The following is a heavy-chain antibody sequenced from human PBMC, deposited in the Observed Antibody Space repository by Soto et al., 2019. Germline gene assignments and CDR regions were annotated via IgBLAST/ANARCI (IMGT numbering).Heavy chain of an antibody. Sequence: GGSLRLSCAASGFTFSSYAMSWVRQAPGKGLEWVSAISGSGGSTYYADSVKGRFTISRDNSKNTLYLQMNSLRAEDTAVYYCAKDSEEDPVGATIGYWGQGTLVTVSS. CDR2: ISGSGGST. CDR1: GFTFSSYA. V-gene: IGHV3-23*01. J-gene: IGHJ4*02. CDR3: AKDSEEDPVGATIGY. D-gene: IGHD1-26*01.